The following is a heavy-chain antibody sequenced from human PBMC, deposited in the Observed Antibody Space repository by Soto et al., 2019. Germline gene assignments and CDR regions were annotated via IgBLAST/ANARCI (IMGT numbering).Heavy chain of an antibody. J-gene: IGHJ5*02. CDR2: TYFRSKWYN. Sequence: TLSLTCAISGDSVSSNTASWNWIRQSPSRGLEWLGRTYFRSKWYNDYAVSVKSRIIINPDTSNNQFSLQLNSVTPEDTAVYFCAKGDNLGPKTGYAFDPWGQGIMVTVSS. V-gene: IGHV6-1*01. CDR1: GDSVSSNTAS. CDR3: AKGDNLGPKTGYAFDP. D-gene: IGHD5-12*01.